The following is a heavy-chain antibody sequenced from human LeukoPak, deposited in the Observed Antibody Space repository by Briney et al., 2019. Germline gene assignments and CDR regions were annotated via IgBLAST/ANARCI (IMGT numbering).Heavy chain of an antibody. Sequence: ASVKVSCKASGYTFTGYYMHWVRQAPGQGLEWMGWINPNSGGTNYAQKFQGRVTMTRDTSISTAYMELSRLRSDDTAVYYCARSRIAARPFDPWGQGTLVTVSS. D-gene: IGHD6-6*01. CDR3: ARSRIAARPFDP. CDR2: INPNSGGT. J-gene: IGHJ5*02. V-gene: IGHV1-2*02. CDR1: GYTFTGYY.